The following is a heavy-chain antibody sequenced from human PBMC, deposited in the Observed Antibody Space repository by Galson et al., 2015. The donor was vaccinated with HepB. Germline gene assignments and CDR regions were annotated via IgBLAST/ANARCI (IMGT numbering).Heavy chain of an antibody. CDR2: INANSGGT. CDR1: GYNFPGFY. Sequence: VKVSCRASGYNFPGFYIHWVRQAPGQGLEWMGRINANSGGTNYAQKFQGRVTMTRDTSVSTTYMELSRLRSDDTAVYYCTRGVLYSGYDFDVFDYWGQGSLVTVSS. J-gene: IGHJ4*02. V-gene: IGHV1-2*06. CDR3: TRGVLYSGYDFDVFDY. D-gene: IGHD5-12*01.